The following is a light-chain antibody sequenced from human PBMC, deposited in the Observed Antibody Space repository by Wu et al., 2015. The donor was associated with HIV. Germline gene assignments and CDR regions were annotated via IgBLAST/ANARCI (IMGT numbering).Light chain of an antibody. J-gene: IGKJ5*01. CDR3: QHYNTYPIT. V-gene: IGKV1-5*03. CDR2: KAS. Sequence: DIQMTQSPSTLSASVGDRVTVTCRASQTINTWLAWYQQKPGKAPNLLIYKASTLESGVPSRFSGSGSGTEFTLTINSLQPDDFATYYCQHYNTYPITFGQGHDWRL. CDR1: QTINTW.